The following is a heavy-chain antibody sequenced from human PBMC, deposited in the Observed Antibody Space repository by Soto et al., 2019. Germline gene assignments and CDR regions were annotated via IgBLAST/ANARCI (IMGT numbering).Heavy chain of an antibody. CDR3: ARGDFFKGDY. CDR2: INHSGST. Sequence: SETLSLTCAVYGGSFSGYYWSWIRQPPGKGLEWIGEINHSGSTNYNPSLKSRVTISVDTSKNQFSLKLSSVTAADTAVYYCARGDFFKGDYWGQGTLVTVSS. CDR1: GGSFSGYY. D-gene: IGHD3-3*01. V-gene: IGHV4-34*01. J-gene: IGHJ4*02.